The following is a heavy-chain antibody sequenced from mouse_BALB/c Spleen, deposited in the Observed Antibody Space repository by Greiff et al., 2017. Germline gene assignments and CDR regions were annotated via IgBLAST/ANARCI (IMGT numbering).Heavy chain of an antibody. Sequence: EVQLQQSGPELVKPGASVKMSCKASGYTFTSYVMHWVKQKPGQGLEWIGYINPYNDGTKYNEKFKGKATLTSDKSSSTAYMELSSLTSEDSAVYYCARSSLLRLQNAMDYWGQGTSVTVSS. J-gene: IGHJ4*01. V-gene: IGHV1-14*01. CDR3: ARSSLLRLQNAMDY. CDR2: INPYNDGT. D-gene: IGHD1-2*01. CDR1: GYTFTSYV.